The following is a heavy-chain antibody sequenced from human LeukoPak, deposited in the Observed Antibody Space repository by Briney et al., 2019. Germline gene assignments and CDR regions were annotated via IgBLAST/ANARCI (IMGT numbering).Heavy chain of an antibody. CDR2: ISAYNGNT. Sequence: EASVKVSFKASGYTFTSYGISWVRQAPGQGLEWMGWISAYNGNTNYAQKLQGRVTMTTDTSTSTAYMELRSLRSDDTAVYYCASPSYYDSSGYANDAFDIWGQGTMVTVSS. J-gene: IGHJ3*02. D-gene: IGHD3-22*01. CDR1: GYTFTSYG. CDR3: ASPSYYDSSGYANDAFDI. V-gene: IGHV1-18*01.